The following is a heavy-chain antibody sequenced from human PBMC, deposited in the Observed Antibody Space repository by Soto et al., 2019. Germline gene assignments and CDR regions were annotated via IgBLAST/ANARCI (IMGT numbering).Heavy chain of an antibody. Sequence: GGSLRLSCAASGFIFSTYAMSWVRQAPGKGPEWVSAISARGETTYYAESVKGRFTISRDNSKNTLYLEMTSLRAEDTAGYYCVSVWGGAFESWGKGTMVTVAS. V-gene: IGHV3-23*01. D-gene: IGHD3-16*01. CDR3: VSVWGGAFES. CDR1: GFIFSTYA. CDR2: ISARGETT. J-gene: IGHJ3*02.